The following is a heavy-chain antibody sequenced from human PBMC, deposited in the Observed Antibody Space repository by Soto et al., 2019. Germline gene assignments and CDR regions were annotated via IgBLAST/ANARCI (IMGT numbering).Heavy chain of an antibody. J-gene: IGHJ3*02. CDR1: GFTFSSYG. D-gene: IGHD1-1*01. CDR2: IWYDGSNK. V-gene: IGHV3-33*01. CDR3: ASQRAYTDAFDI. Sequence: GESLKISCAASGFTFSSYGMHWVRQAPGKGLEWVAVIWYDGSNKYYADSVKGRFTISRDNSKNTLYLQMNSLRAEDTAVYYCASQRAYTDAFDIWGQGTMVTVSS.